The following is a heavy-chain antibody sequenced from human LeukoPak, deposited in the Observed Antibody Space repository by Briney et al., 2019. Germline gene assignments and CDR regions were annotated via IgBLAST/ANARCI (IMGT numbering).Heavy chain of an antibody. CDR1: GGSISSYY. CDR3: ARGGRDRSSWYWFDP. D-gene: IGHD6-13*01. V-gene: IGHV4-4*07. CDR2: IYTSGST. J-gene: IGHJ5*02. Sequence: SETLSLTCTVSGGSISSYYWSWIRQPAGKGLEWIGRIYTSGSTNYNPSLKSRVTMSVDTSKNQFSLKLSSVTAADTAVYYCARGGRDRSSWYWFDPWGQGTLVTVSS.